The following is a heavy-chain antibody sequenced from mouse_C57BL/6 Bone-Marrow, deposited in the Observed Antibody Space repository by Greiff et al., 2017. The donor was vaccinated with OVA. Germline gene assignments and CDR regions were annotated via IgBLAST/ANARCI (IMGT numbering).Heavy chain of an antibody. CDR1: GYTFTSYW. D-gene: IGHD3-1*01. Sequence: QVQLQQPGAELVKPGASVKLSCTASGYTFTSYWMQWVKQRPGQGLEWIGEIDPSDSYTKYTQKFKGKATLTVDTSSSTAYMQLSSLTSEDSAVYYCSSSGPFAYWGQGTLVTVSA. J-gene: IGHJ3*01. V-gene: IGHV1-50*01. CDR3: SSSGPFAY. CDR2: IDPSDSYT.